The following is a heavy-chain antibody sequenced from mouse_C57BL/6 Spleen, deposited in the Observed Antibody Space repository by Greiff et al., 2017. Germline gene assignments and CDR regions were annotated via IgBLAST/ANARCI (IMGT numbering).Heavy chain of an antibody. CDR1: GYAFSSSW. J-gene: IGHJ2*01. D-gene: IGHD2-3*01. CDR2: IYPGDGDT. V-gene: IGHV1-80*01. CDR3: AKSEDGYYVGY. Sequence: VQLQQSGAELVKPGASVKISCKASGYAFSSSWMNWVKQRPGKGLEWIGQIYPGDGDTNYNGKFTGKATLTADKSSSTAYMQLSSLTSEDSAVYFGAKSEDGYYVGYWGQGTPLTVSS.